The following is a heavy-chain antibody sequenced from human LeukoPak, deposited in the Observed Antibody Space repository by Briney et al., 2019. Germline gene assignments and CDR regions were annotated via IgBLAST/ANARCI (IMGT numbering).Heavy chain of an antibody. Sequence: ASVKVSCKASGYTFTGYYMHWVRQAPGQGLEWMGRINPNSGGTNYAQKFQGRVTMTRDTSTSGVYMEVSSLRSEDTAVYYCARTYSSSDEFDYWGQGTLVTVSS. D-gene: IGHD6-13*01. CDR2: INPNSGGT. CDR3: ARTYSSSDEFDY. CDR1: GYTFTGYY. V-gene: IGHV1-2*06. J-gene: IGHJ4*02.